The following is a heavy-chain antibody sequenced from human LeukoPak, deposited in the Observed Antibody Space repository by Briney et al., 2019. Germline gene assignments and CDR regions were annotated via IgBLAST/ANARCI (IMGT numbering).Heavy chain of an antibody. CDR3: AKAYSDYDTSGYRYYFDY. CDR1: GFTFSSYG. CDR2: IRYDGSNK. D-gene: IGHD3-22*01. Sequence: GGSLRLSCAASGFTFSSYGIHWVRQAPGKGLEWVAFIRYDGSNKYYADSVKGRFTISRDNSKNTLYLQMNSLRAEDTAVYYCAKAYSDYDTSGYRYYFDYWGQGTLVTVSS. J-gene: IGHJ4*02. V-gene: IGHV3-30*02.